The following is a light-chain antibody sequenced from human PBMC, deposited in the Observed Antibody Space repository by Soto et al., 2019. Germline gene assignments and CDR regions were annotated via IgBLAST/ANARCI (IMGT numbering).Light chain of an antibody. CDR2: GAS. V-gene: IGKV3-15*01. CDR3: QQYNNWPPMYS. Sequence: EIVMTQSPATLSVSPGERATLSCRASQSVSSNLAWYQQKPGQAPRLLIYGASTMATGIPARFSGSGSGTEFTLTISSLQSEDFAVYYCQQYNNWPPMYSVGQGTMLEIK. CDR1: QSVSSN. J-gene: IGKJ2*01.